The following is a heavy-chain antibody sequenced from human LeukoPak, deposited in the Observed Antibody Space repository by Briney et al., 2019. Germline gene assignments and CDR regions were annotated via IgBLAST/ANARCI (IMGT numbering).Heavy chain of an antibody. CDR2: ISGSSSAV. CDR3: ARDSSWSFDY. D-gene: IGHD2-8*01. Sequence: GGSLRLSSAASGFTFSVYSMNWVRQAPGKGLEWVSYISGSSSAVDYADSVKGRFTISRDNAKNSLFLQMNSLRDEDTAVYYCARDSSWSFDYWGQGTLVTVSS. J-gene: IGHJ4*02. CDR1: GFTFSVYS. V-gene: IGHV3-48*02.